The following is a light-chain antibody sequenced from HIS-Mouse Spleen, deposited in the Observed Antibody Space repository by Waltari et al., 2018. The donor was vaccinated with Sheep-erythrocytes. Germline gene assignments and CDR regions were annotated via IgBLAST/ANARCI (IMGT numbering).Light chain of an antibody. CDR2: SNN. J-gene: IGLJ1*01. CDR1: SSNIGSNT. CDR3: AAWDDSLNGYV. V-gene: IGLV1-44*01. Sequence: QSVLTQPPSASGTPGQRVTISCSGSSSNIGSNTVNWYQPLPGTAPKLPIYSNNQRPSGVPDRFSGSKSGTSASLAISGLQSEDEADYYCAAWDDSLNGYVFGTGTKVTVL.